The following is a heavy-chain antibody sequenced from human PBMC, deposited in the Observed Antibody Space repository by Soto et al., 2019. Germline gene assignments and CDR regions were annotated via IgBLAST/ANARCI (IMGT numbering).Heavy chain of an antibody. V-gene: IGHV1-69*13. CDR1: GCTFSSYA. CDR2: ISPIFGTA. J-gene: IGHJ6*02. Sequence: SVKVSCKASGCTFSSYAISWVRQAPGQGLEWMGGISPIFGTANYAQKFQGRVTITADESTSTAYMELSSLRSEDTAVYYCASERGRCTNGVRYTARDYYYYYGRDVWGQGTTVTVAS. D-gene: IGHD2-8*01. CDR3: ASERGRCTNGVRYTARDYYYYYGRDV.